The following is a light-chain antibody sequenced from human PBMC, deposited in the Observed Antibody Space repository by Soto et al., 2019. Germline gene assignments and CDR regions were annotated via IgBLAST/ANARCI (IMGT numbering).Light chain of an antibody. CDR2: GAS. CDR1: QSVSSSY. Sequence: EIVLTQSPGTLSLSPGERATLSCRASQSVSSSYLAWYQQKPGQAPRLLIYGASSRATGIPDRFSGSGSGTDFTLTISGPEAEDFAVYYCQQYGSSPITFGPWTTVDIK. J-gene: IGKJ3*01. V-gene: IGKV3-20*01. CDR3: QQYGSSPIT.